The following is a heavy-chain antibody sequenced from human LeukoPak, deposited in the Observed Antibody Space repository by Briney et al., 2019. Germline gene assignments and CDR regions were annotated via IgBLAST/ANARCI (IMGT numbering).Heavy chain of an antibody. Sequence: PGGSLRLSCAASGFTFSTYWLSWVRQAPGKGLEWVANINQDGSQKYYVDSVKGRFTISRDNAKNSLYLQMNSLRAEDTAVYYCASAGSGLYWGQGTLVTVSS. V-gene: IGHV3-7*05. CDR1: GFTFSTYW. J-gene: IGHJ4*02. CDR2: INQDGSQK. CDR3: ASAGSGLY. D-gene: IGHD6-19*01.